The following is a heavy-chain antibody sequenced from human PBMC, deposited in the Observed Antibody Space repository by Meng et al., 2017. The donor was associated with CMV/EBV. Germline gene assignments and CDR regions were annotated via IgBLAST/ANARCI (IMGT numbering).Heavy chain of an antibody. CDR3: ARLERFLEWLISKTSYGMDV. CDR1: GFTFSSYA. CDR2: ISDGGII. Sequence: GESLKISCAASGFTFSSYAMSWVRQAPGKGLEWVSSISDGGIIFYASSVKGRFTISRDNAKNSLYLQMNSLRAEDTAVYYCARLERFLEWLISKTSYGMDVWGQGTTVTVSS. D-gene: IGHD3-3*01. V-gene: IGHV3-23*01. J-gene: IGHJ6*02.